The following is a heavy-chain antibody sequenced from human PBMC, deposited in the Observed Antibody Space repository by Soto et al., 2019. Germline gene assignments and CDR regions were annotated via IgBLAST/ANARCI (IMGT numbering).Heavy chain of an antibody. CDR2: VFHSGTT. CDR1: GGVVSSINW. Sequence: QVQLQESGPGLVKPSGTLSLTCDVSGGVVSSINWWSWVRQPPGKTLEWIGEVFHSGTTNYNPSLKRRVPMLVGKSKNQLSLQLSSVTAADTAVYYCARGGGTYSTSYGMDVWGQGTTVIVSS. D-gene: IGHD5-18*01. J-gene: IGHJ6*02. V-gene: IGHV4-4*02. CDR3: ARGGGTYSTSYGMDV.